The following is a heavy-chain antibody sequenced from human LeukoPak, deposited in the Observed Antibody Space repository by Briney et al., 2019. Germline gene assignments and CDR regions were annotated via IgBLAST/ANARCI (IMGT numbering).Heavy chain of an antibody. CDR1: GFTFSDYH. D-gene: IGHD7-27*01. Sequence: GGFLRLSCAASGFTFSDYHMDWVRQAPGKGLEWVGRSRNKINTYTTEYAASVKGRFTISRDDSKNSLYLEMNSLKTEDTAVYYCVRGRSGAFEYWGQGTLVTVSS. J-gene: IGHJ4*02. V-gene: IGHV3-72*01. CDR2: SRNKINTYTT. CDR3: VRGRSGAFEY.